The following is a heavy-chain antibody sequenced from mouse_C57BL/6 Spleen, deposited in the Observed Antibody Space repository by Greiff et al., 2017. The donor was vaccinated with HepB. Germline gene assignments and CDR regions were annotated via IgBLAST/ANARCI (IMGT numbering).Heavy chain of an antibody. D-gene: IGHD1-1*01. V-gene: IGHV1-69*01. CDR2: IDPSDSYT. Sequence: VKLQESGAELVMPGASVKLSCKASGYTFTSYWMHWVKQRPGQGLEWIGEIDPSDSYTNYNQKFKGKSTLTVDKSSSTAYMQLSSLTSEDSAVYYCARFTTGDYFDYWGQGTTLTVSS. CDR1: GYTFTSYW. J-gene: IGHJ2*01. CDR3: ARFTTGDYFDY.